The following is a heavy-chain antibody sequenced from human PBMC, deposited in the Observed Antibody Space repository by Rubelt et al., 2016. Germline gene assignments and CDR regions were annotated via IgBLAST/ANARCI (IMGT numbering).Heavy chain of an antibody. CDR3: AGHGAGSSPVKI. Sequence: QLHQWGAGLLKPSETLSLTCAVYGGSLSGYSWSWIRQSPGKGLEWIGYIYYSGSTNSSPSLKSRVTISVDPSRNQFPRKLSSGTAADTAVYYCAGHGAGSSPVKIWGQGTMVTVSS. CDR2: IYYSGST. V-gene: IGHV4-34*11. D-gene: IGHD3-10*01. CDR1: GGSLSGYS. J-gene: IGHJ3*02.